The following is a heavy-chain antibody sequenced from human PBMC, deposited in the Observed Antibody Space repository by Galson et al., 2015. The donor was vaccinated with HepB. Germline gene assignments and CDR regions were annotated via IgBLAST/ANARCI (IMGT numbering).Heavy chain of an antibody. D-gene: IGHD3-22*01. V-gene: IGHV1-69*10. CDR1: GGTFSSYA. CDR3: ARNGYYDSSGSSKDYYYYMDV. J-gene: IGHJ6*03. Sequence: SVKVSCKASGGTFSSYAISWVRQAPGQGLEWMGGIIPILGIANYAQKFQGRVTITADKSTSTAYMELSSLRSEDTAVYYCARNGYYDSSGSSKDYYYYMDVWGKGTTVTVSS. CDR2: IIPILGIA.